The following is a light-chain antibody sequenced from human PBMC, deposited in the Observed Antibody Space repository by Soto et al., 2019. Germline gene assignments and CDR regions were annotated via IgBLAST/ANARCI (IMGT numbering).Light chain of an antibody. CDR3: QQRSNWHPEFT. CDR1: QSVSSY. CDR2: DAF. V-gene: IGKV3-11*01. Sequence: EIVLTQSPATLSLSPGEGVTLSCRASQSVSSYLAWYQQKPGQAPRLLIYDAFNRATGIPDRFSGSGSGTDFTLTISSLEPEDFAVYFCQQRSNWHPEFTFGQGTKLEI. J-gene: IGKJ2*01.